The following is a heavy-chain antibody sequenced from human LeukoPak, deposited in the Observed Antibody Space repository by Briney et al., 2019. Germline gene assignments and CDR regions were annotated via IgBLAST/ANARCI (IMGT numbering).Heavy chain of an antibody. CDR1: GYTFTSYG. D-gene: IGHD3-22*01. CDR3: ARSSGDYYDSSGYPDDY. CDR2: ISAYNGNT. J-gene: IGHJ4*02. Sequence: ASVKVSCKASGYTFTSYGISWVRQAPGQGLEWMGWISAYNGNTNYAQKLQGRVTMTTDTSTSTAYIELRSLRSDDTAVYYCARSSGDYYDSSGYPDDYWGQGTLVTVSS. V-gene: IGHV1-18*01.